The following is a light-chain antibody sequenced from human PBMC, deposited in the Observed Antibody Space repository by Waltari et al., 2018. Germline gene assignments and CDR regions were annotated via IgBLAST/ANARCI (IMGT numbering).Light chain of an antibody. Sequence: EIVLTQSPGTLSLSPGERPTLSCRTSQSVSSTYLAWYQQKPGQAPRLLIHGASSRVTGLPDRFSGSGSGTDFTLTISRLEPEDFAVYYCQQYGSSPVTFGPGTKVDIK. CDR3: QQYGSSPVT. CDR2: GAS. J-gene: IGKJ3*01. V-gene: IGKV3-20*01. CDR1: QSVSSTY.